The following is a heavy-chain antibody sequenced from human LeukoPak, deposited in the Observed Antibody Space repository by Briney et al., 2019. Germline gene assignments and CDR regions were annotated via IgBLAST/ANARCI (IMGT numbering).Heavy chain of an antibody. J-gene: IGHJ4*02. CDR1: GASISSSTYY. CDR3: ARHLGPYSASYLDY. CDR2: VNCAVNT. Sequence: SGTLSLTCTVSGASISSSTYYWGWIRQSPGKGLEWIGSVNCAVNTYYNPSLKSRVTISADTSKNQFSLKMNFVTAADTALYYCARHLGPYSASYLDYWGQGSLVTVSS. V-gene: IGHV4-39*01. D-gene: IGHD1-26*01.